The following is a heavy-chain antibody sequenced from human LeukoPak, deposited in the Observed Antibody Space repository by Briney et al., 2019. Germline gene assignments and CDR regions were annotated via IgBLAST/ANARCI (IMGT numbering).Heavy chain of an antibody. CDR3: AEDYYDSSGYSDYYYYGMDV. D-gene: IGHD3-22*01. Sequence: GGSLRLSCAASGFTFSSYAMHWVRQAPGKGLEWVAVISYDGSNKYYADSVKGRFTISRDNSKNTLYLQMNSLRAEDTAVYYCAEDYYDSSGYSDYYYYGMDVWGQGTLVTVSS. V-gene: IGHV3-30-3*02. CDR1: GFTFSSYA. J-gene: IGHJ6*02. CDR2: ISYDGSNK.